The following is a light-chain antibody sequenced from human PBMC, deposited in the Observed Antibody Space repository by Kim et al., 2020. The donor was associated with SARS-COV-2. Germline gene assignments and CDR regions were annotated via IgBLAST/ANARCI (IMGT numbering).Light chain of an antibody. J-gene: IGKJ2*01. CDR3: QQYKNWPYT. V-gene: IGKV3-15*01. CDR1: QRVSSN. Sequence: VSPGERATLPRRASQRVSSNLAWYQQKPGQAPRLLIYGAFTRATGIPARFSGSGSGTEFTLTINSLQSEDFAVYYCQQYKNWPYTFGQGTKLEI. CDR2: GAF.